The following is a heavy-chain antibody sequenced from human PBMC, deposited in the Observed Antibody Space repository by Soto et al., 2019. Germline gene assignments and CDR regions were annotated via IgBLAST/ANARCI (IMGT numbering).Heavy chain of an antibody. J-gene: IGHJ4*02. D-gene: IGHD6-19*01. CDR1: GFTFSSYA. CDR2: ISSNGGST. V-gene: IGHV3-64*01. CDR3: ARVPSSGWPYFFDY. Sequence: GGSLRLSCAASGFTFSSYAMHWVRQAPGKGLEYVSAISSNGGSTDYANSVKGRFTISRDNSKSTLYLQMGSLRAEDTAMYYCARVPSSGWPYFFDYWGLGTLVTVSS.